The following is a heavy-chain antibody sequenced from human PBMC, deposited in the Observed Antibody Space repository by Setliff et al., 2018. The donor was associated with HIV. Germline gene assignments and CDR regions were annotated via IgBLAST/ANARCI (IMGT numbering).Heavy chain of an antibody. CDR2: IYYSGST. V-gene: IGHV4-39*01. CDR1: GGSISSNSYY. J-gene: IGHJ4*02. D-gene: IGHD6-13*01. CDR3: ARRGIAAAGSDS. Sequence: PSDTLSLTCTVSGGSISSNSYYWGWFRQPPGKGLEWIGSIYYSGSTYYTPSLKSRVTISVDTSQNQFSLKLNSVTAADTAVYYCARRGIAAAGSDSWGQGTLVTVSS.